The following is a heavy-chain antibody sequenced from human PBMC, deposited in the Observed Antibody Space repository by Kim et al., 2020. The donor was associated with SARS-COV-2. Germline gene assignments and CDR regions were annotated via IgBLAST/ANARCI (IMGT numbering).Heavy chain of an antibody. CDR2: INSDGSST. CDR1: GFTFSSYW. J-gene: IGHJ4*02. CDR3: ARGRLGYCSGGSCTTIDY. Sequence: GGSLRLSCAASGFTFSSYWMHCVRQAPGKGLVWVSRINSDGSSTSYADSVKGRFTISRDNAKNTLYLQMNSLRAEDTAVYYCARGRLGYCSGGSCTTIDYWGQGTLVTVSS. V-gene: IGHV3-74*01. D-gene: IGHD2-15*01.